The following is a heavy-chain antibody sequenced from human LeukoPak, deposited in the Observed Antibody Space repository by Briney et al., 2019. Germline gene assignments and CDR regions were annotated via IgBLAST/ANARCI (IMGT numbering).Heavy chain of an antibody. CDR1: GISFGDYA. Sequence: GRSLRLSCTASGISFGDYAVSWVRQAPGKGLEWVGFIRSKAYGGTTEYAASVKCRFTISRDDSKSIAYLQMSSLKTEDTAVYYCARQIRTTTDYLDHWGQGTLVTVSS. J-gene: IGHJ4*02. CDR2: IRSKAYGGTT. CDR3: ARQIRTTTDYLDH. D-gene: IGHD4-17*01. V-gene: IGHV3-49*04.